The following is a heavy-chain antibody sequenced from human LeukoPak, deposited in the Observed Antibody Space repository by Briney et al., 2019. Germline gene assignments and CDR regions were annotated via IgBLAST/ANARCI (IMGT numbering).Heavy chain of an antibody. CDR1: GGSISGYY. CDR3: ARTGGRRKNYYYYMDV. V-gene: IGHV4-59*12. Sequence: PSETLSLTCTVSGGSISGYYWSWIRQPPGKGLEWIGYIYYSGSTNYNPSLKSRVTISVDTSKNQFSLKLSSVTAADTAVYYCARTGGRRKNYYYYMDVWGKGTTVTVSS. CDR2: IYYSGST. J-gene: IGHJ6*03.